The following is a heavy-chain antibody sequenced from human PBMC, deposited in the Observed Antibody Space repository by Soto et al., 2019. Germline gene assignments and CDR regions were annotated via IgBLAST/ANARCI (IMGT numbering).Heavy chain of an antibody. Sequence: GGSLRLSCATSGFIFSTYWMHWVRQAPGKGLEWVANIKQDESEKYYVDSVKGRFTISRDNAKNSLYLQMNSLRAEDTAVYYCARALAAAGSLWGQGTLVTVSS. CDR2: IKQDESEK. V-gene: IGHV3-7*01. J-gene: IGHJ4*02. CDR3: ARALAAAGSL. D-gene: IGHD6-13*01. CDR1: GFIFSTYW.